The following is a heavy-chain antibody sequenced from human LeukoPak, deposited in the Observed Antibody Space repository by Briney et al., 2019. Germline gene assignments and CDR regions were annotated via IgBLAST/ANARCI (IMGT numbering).Heavy chain of an antibody. CDR2: ISRTSRHK. J-gene: IGHJ1*01. CDR1: QFTFSSYS. Sequence: GGSLRLSCVASQFTFSSYSMNWVRQAPGKGLEWVSSISRTSRHKYYSHSVKGRFTISRDDAENSLFLQMDSLRAEDTAIYYCVRDMNTVTTCYLQFWGQGTLVTVSP. V-gene: IGHV3-21*01. D-gene: IGHD1-1*01. CDR3: VRDMNTVTTCYLQF.